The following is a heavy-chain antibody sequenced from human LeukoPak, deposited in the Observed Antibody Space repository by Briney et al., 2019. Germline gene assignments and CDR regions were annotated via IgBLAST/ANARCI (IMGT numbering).Heavy chain of an antibody. J-gene: IGHJ4*02. CDR3: AKDGRQKGIAVAGTFFDY. CDR2: ISGSGGST. D-gene: IGHD6-19*01. Sequence: GGSLRLSCAASGFTLSSYAMSWVRQAPGKGLEWVSAISGSGGSTYYADSVKGRFTISRDNSKNTLYLQMNSLRAEDTAVYYCAKDGRQKGIAVAGTFFDYWGQGTLVTVSS. CDR1: GFTLSSYA. V-gene: IGHV3-23*01.